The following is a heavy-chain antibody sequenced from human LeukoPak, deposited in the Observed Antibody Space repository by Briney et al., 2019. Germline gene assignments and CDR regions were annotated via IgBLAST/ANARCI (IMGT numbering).Heavy chain of an antibody. V-gene: IGHV4-4*07. CDR1: SGSISSHY. Sequence: SETLSLTCTVSSGSISSHYWSWIRQPAGKGLEWIGRIHTSGSINYNPSLKSRVTMSVDTSKNQFSLKLSSVTAADTAVYYCAGYSSSWYFDYWGQGTLVTVPS. J-gene: IGHJ4*02. D-gene: IGHD6-13*01. CDR3: AGYSSSWYFDY. CDR2: IHTSGSI.